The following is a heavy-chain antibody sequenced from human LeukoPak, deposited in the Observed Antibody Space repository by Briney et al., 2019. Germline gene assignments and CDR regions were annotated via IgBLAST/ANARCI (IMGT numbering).Heavy chain of an antibody. CDR1: GFTVSSHY. Sequence: GGSLRLSCAATGFTVSSHYMAWVRQAPGGGLEWVSVIYTGGGTAYADSVKGRFTISRDNFKNKVYLRMTSLRAEDTAVYFCARDLYDWGQGTLVTVSS. V-gene: IGHV3-66*01. D-gene: IGHD5/OR15-5a*01. CDR2: IYTGGGT. J-gene: IGHJ4*02. CDR3: ARDLYD.